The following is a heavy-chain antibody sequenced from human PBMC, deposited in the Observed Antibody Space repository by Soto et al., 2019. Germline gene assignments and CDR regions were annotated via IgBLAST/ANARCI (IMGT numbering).Heavy chain of an antibody. CDR3: AKDPYSSGWTFDY. CDR2: ISYDGSNK. J-gene: IGHJ4*02. V-gene: IGHV3-30*18. CDR1: GFTFSSYG. Sequence: GGSLRLSCAASGFTFSSYGMHWVRQAPGKGLEWVAVISYDGSNKYYADSVKGRFTVSRDNSKNTLYLQMNSLRAEDTAMYYCAKDPYSSGWTFDYWGQGTLVTVSS. D-gene: IGHD6-19*01.